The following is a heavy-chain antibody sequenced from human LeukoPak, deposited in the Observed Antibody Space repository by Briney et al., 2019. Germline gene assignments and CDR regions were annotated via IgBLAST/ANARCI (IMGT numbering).Heavy chain of an antibody. J-gene: IGHJ6*02. V-gene: IGHV4-59*01. Sequence: PSETLSLTCTVSGGSISSYYWSWIRQPPGKGLEWIGYIYCSGSTNYNPSLKSRVTISVDTSKNQFSLKLSSVTAADTAVYYCAREASSSWYHYYGMDVWGQGTTVTVSS. CDR2: IYCSGST. CDR3: AREASSSWYHYYGMDV. D-gene: IGHD6-13*01. CDR1: GGSISSYY.